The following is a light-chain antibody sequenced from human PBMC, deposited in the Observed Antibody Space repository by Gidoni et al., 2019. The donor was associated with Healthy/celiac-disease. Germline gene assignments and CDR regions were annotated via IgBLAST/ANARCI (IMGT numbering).Light chain of an antibody. CDR1: RSISSW. CDR3: QQYNSYPYT. V-gene: IGKV1-5*03. CDR2: KAS. J-gene: IGKJ2*01. Sequence: DIQMTQSPSTLSASVGDRVTINCRASRSISSWLAWYQQKPGKAPKLLIYKASSLESGVPSRFSGSGSGTEFTLTISSLQPDDFATYYCQQYNSYPYTFXQXTKLEIK.